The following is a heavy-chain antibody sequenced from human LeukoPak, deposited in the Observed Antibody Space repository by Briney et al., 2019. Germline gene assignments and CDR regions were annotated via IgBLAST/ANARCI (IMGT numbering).Heavy chain of an antibody. CDR2: IYYSGST. J-gene: IGHJ6*02. V-gene: IGHV4-59*01. CDR1: GGSISSYY. CDR3: ARVKEWLRYGMDV. D-gene: IGHD5-12*01. Sequence: SETLSLTCTVSGGSISSYYWSWIRQPPGEGLEWFGDIYYSGSTNYNPSLKSRVTVSVATSKNQCSLKLSSVTAADTAVYYCARVKEWLRYGMDVWGQGTTATVSS.